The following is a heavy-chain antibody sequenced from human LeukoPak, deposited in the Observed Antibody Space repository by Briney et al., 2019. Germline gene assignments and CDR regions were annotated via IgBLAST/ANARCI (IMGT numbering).Heavy chain of an antibody. CDR2: VSAYNGNT. V-gene: IGHV1-18*01. CDR1: GYTFTSYG. Sequence: ASVKVSCKASGYTFTSYGISWVRQAPGQGLEWMGWVSAYNGNTNYAQKLQGRDTMTTDTSTSTNYRELRSVSSDDTAVYYCARRGYCSGGSCYPSKNYYYYYYMDLWGKGPTVTVSS. J-gene: IGHJ6*03. CDR3: ARRGYCSGGSCYPSKNYYYYYYMDL. D-gene: IGHD2-15*01.